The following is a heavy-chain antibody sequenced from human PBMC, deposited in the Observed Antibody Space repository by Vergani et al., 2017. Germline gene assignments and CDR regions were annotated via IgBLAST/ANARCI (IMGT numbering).Heavy chain of an antibody. CDR2: IYSGGST. CDR3: ASSVGYCSSTSCSKGGLYYYYGMDV. CDR1: GFTVSSNY. V-gene: IGHV3-53*02. Sequence: EVQLVETGGGLIQPGGSLRLSCAASGFTVSSNYMSWVRQAPGKGLEWVSVIYSGGSTYYADPVKGRFTISRDNSKNTRYLQMNSLRAEDTAVYYCASSVGYCSSTSCSKGGLYYYYGMDVWGQGTTVTVSS. J-gene: IGHJ6*02. D-gene: IGHD2-2*01.